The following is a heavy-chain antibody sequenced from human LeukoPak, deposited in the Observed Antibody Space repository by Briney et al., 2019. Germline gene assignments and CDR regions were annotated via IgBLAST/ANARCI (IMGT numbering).Heavy chain of an antibody. Sequence: ASVRVSCKSSGYTFTSYYMYWVRQAPGQGLEWMGIINPSGGSTSYAQKFQGRVTMTRDTSTSTVYMELSSLRSEDTAIYYCAGHSSSSDGWFDPWGQGIQVTVSS. V-gene: IGHV1-46*01. CDR1: GYTFTSYY. D-gene: IGHD6-6*01. CDR2: INPSGGST. CDR3: AGHSSSSDGWFDP. J-gene: IGHJ5*02.